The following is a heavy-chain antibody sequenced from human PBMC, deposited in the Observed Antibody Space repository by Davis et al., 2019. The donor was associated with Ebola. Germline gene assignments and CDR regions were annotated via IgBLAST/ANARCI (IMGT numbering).Heavy chain of an antibody. Sequence: AASVKVSCKASGYTFTTYGISWVRQAPGHGLEWMGWISAYNGNTYYAQNLQGRVTMTTDTSTSTAYMEVRSLRYDDTAVYYCARAVTMVLPSGWFDPWGQGTLVTVSS. CDR3: ARAVTMVLPSGWFDP. D-gene: IGHD3-10*01. CDR1: GYTFTTYG. J-gene: IGHJ5*02. V-gene: IGHV1-18*01. CDR2: ISAYNGNT.